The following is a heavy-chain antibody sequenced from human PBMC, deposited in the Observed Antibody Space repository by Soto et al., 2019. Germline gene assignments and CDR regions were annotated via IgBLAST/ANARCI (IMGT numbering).Heavy chain of an antibody. J-gene: IGHJ4*02. CDR1: GFTFSSYG. D-gene: IGHD2-21*02. CDR2: IWYDGSNK. V-gene: IGHV3-33*01. CDR3: ARESLSYCGGACWSLDY. Sequence: PGGSLRLSCAASGFTFSSYGMHWVRQAPGKGLEWVAVIWYDGSNKYYADSVKGRFTISRDNSKNTLYLQMNSLRAEDTAVYYCARESLSYCGGACWSLDYWGQGTLVTVSS.